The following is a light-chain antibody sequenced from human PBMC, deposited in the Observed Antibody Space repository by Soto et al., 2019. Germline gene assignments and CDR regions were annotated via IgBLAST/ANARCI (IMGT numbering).Light chain of an antibody. V-gene: IGKV3-11*01. J-gene: IGKJ4*01. CDR1: QSIDSF. CDR2: DAS. Sequence: VLTQSPVTLSLSPGDRATLSCRASQSIDSFLAWYQQKPGQAPRLLIYDASNRATGIPARFSGSGSGTDFSLTISSLEPKDFAVYYGQERVTWLLTCGGGTKVEVK. CDR3: QERVTWLLT.